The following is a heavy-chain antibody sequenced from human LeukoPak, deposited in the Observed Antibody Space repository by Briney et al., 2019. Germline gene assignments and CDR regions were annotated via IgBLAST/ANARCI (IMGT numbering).Heavy chain of an antibody. CDR1: GGSLRGYY. V-gene: IGHV4-34*01. CDR3: ARARLEVYTIDM. CDR2: MHYSGAT. J-gene: IGHJ3*02. D-gene: IGHD2-8*02. Sequence: SQTLSLTCAVYGGSLRGYYWSCIRRPPGKGLERTGEMHYSGATNYNPSLTSRVTTSADAAKYQFYLRLSSVTVAETAMYHSARARLEVYTIDMWGQGTMVTVSS.